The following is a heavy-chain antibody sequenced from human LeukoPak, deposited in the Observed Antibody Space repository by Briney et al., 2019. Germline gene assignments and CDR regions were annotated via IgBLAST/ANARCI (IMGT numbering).Heavy chain of an antibody. Sequence: SETLSLTCTVSGGSIRSSYYYWGWIRQPPGKGLEWIGSIYDSGSTYYNPSLKSRVTISVDTSKNQFSLKLNSVTAADTAVYYCARVGATGGFDYWGQGTLVTVSS. CDR1: GGSIRSSYYY. CDR2: IYDSGST. D-gene: IGHD1-26*01. J-gene: IGHJ4*02. V-gene: IGHV4-39*01. CDR3: ARVGATGGFDY.